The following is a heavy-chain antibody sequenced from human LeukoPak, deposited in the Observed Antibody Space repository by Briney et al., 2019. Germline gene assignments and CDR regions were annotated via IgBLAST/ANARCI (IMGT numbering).Heavy chain of an antibody. CDR1: GGSISSYY. Sequence: SETLSLTCTVSGGSISSYYWSWIRQPPGKGLEWIGYIYYSGSTNYNPSLKSRVTISVDTSKNQFSLNLSSVTAADTAVYYCARGRRLRYLDWFKDNWFDPWGQGTLVTVSS. D-gene: IGHD3-9*01. J-gene: IGHJ5*02. CDR2: IYYSGST. CDR3: ARGRRLRYLDWFKDNWFDP. V-gene: IGHV4-59*01.